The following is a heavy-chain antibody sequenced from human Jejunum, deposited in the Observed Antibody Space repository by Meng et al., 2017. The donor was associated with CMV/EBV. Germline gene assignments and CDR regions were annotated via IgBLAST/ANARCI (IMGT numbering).Heavy chain of an antibody. CDR3: ARQKCGGDCDMDV. V-gene: IGHV3-7*01. CDR1: GFTFSSSW. J-gene: IGHJ6*02. D-gene: IGHD2-21*01. Sequence: SGFTFSSSWMNWVRQVPGKGLGWVANIKQDGGERYYVESVKGRFTISRNNAKNSLFLQMDGLRAEDTAVYYCARQKCGGDCDMDVWGQGTTVTVSS. CDR2: IKQDGGER.